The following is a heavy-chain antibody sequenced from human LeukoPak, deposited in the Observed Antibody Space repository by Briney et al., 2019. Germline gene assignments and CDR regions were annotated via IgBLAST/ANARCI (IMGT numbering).Heavy chain of an antibody. CDR2: ISSSSSYI. Sequence: GGSLRLSCAASGFTFSSYSMNWVRQAPGKGLEWVSSISSSSSYIYYADSVKGRFTISRDNSKNTLYLQMNSLRAEDTDVYYCAKESFDSSGYYPLFDIWGQGTMVTVSS. V-gene: IGHV3-21*01. CDR1: GFTFSSYS. D-gene: IGHD3-22*01. CDR3: AKESFDSSGYYPLFDI. J-gene: IGHJ3*02.